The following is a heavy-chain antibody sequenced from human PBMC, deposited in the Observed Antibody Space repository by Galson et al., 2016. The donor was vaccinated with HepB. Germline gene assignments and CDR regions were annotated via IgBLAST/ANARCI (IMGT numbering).Heavy chain of an antibody. J-gene: IGHJ5*02. CDR3: ARHSGPLNFGVAPLPFDP. CDR2: IYFSDNT. CDR1: SGSINTTTYY. D-gene: IGHD3-3*01. V-gene: IGHV4-39*01. Sequence: LTCTVSSGSINTTTYYWAWIRQPPGMALEWIGSIYFSDNTYHNPSLKSRVSISIDTSKNQFSLNLTSVTAADTAVYHCARHSGPLNFGVAPLPFDPWGQGTLVTVSS.